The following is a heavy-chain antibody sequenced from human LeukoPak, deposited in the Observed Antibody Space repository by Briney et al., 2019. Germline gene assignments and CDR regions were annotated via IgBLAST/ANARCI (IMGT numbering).Heavy chain of an antibody. D-gene: IGHD1-26*01. J-gene: IGHJ3*02. CDR3: ARHCPELPCSGAFDI. V-gene: IGHV1-69*13. CDR1: GGTFSSYA. CDR2: IIPIFGTA. Sequence: SVKVSCXASGGTFSSYAISWVRRAPGQGLEWMGGIIPIFGTANYAQKFQGRVTITADESMSTAYMELSSLRSEDTAVYYCARHCPELPCSGAFDIWGQGTMVTVSS.